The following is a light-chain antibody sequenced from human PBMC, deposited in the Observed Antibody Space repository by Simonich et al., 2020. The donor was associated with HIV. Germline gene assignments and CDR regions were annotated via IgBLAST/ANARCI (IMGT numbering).Light chain of an antibody. V-gene: IGKV4-1*01. J-gene: IGKJ1*01. CDR3: QQYYSSPWT. CDR1: QSVLYSSNNKNY. CDR2: WES. Sequence: DIVMTQSPDSLAVSLGERATINCKSSQSVLYSSNNKNYLAWYQQKPGQPPKLLICWESIRESGVPDRISGSGSGTDFTLTISSLQAEDVAVYYCQQYYSSPWTFGQGTKVEIK.